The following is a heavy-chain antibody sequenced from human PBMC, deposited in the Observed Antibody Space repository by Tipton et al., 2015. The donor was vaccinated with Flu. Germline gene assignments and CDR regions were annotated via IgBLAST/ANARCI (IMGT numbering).Heavy chain of an antibody. V-gene: IGHV1-18*01. CDR2: IGPYNGNT. CDR3: ARVGTTGWYYLDS. CDR1: GYTFTSYG. Sequence: QLMQSGAEVKKPGASVKVSCKASGYTFTSYGTTGVRQAPGQGLEWMGWIGPYNGNTNYAQKLKGRVTMTTDTYTNSASMELRSLRSDDTAVYYCARVGTTGWYYLDSWGQGTLVTVSS. D-gene: IGHD6-19*01. J-gene: IGHJ4*02.